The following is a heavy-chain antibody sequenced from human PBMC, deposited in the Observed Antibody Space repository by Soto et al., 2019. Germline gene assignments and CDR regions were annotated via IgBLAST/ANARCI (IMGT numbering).Heavy chain of an antibody. CDR1: GGTFSSYA. CDR3: ARDPGYCSSTSCYNDY. D-gene: IGHD2-2*02. V-gene: IGHV1-69*13. J-gene: IGHJ4*02. CDR2: IIPIFGTA. Sequence: SVKVSCKASGGTFSSYAISWVRQAPGQGLEWMGGIIPIFGTANYAQKFQGRVTITADESTSTAYMELSSLRSEDTAVYYCARDPGYCSSTSCYNDYWGQGTLVTVSS.